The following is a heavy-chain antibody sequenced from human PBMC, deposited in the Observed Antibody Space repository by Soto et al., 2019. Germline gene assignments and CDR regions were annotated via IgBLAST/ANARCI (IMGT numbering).Heavy chain of an antibody. Sequence: PGGSLRLSCAASGFTFRNYDLHWVRQAPGKGLEWVSFLSGSGGGTYYADSVKGRFTISRDNSKSTVYLELNNLSAEDTAVYHCAKNQGVELVPLATVDWFDPWGQGSVVTVSS. J-gene: IGHJ5*02. CDR1: GFTFRNYD. CDR3: AKNQGVELVPLATVDWFDP. V-gene: IGHV3-23*01. D-gene: IGHD1-26*01. CDR2: LSGSGGGT.